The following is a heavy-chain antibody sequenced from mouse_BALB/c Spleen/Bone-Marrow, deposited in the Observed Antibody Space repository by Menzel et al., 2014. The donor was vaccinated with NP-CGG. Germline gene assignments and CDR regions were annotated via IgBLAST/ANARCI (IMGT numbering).Heavy chain of an antibody. V-gene: IGHV5-9*02. J-gene: IGHJ3*01. Sequence: EVMLVESGGGLVKPGGSLKLSCAASGFPFSRYDMSWVRQTPEKRLEWVATISSGGPYTYYPVSVKGQFTISRDNARNTLNLQMSGLRSEDTALYYCARQDGYDGTWFAYWGQGTLVTVSA. CDR1: GFPFSRYD. CDR2: ISSGGPYT. D-gene: IGHD2-2*01. CDR3: ARQDGYDGTWFAY.